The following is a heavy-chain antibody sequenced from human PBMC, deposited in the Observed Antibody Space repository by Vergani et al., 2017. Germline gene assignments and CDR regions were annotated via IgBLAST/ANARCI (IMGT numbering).Heavy chain of an antibody. Sequence: QLQLQESGSGLVKPSQTLSLTCAVSGDSITNGGYSWNWIRQPPGKGPEWIGYIFPSGNSDYNPSLKNRVSISLDKSKNQFSLWVNSVTAADTAVYFCARASLRARVGYYYYMDVWGKGKTVVVSS. J-gene: IGHJ6*03. CDR1: GDSITNGGYS. CDR3: ARASLRARVGYYYYMDV. D-gene: IGHD3-16*02. CDR2: IFPSGNS. V-gene: IGHV4-30-2*01.